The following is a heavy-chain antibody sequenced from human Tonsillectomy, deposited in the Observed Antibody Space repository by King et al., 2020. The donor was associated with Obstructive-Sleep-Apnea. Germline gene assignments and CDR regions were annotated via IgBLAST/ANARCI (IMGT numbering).Heavy chain of an antibody. J-gene: IGHJ4*02. D-gene: IGHD7-27*01. V-gene: IGHV3-15*01. CDR2: IKSKTDGGTT. CDR1: GFTFSNAW. Sequence: QLVQSGGGLVKPGGSLRLSCAASGFTFSNAWMSWVRQAPGKGLEWVGRIKSKTDGGTTDYAAPVKGRFTISRDDSKNTLYLQMNSLKTEDTAVYYCTTDSPVTGLYYFDYWGQGTLVTVSS. CDR3: TTDSPVTGLYYFDY.